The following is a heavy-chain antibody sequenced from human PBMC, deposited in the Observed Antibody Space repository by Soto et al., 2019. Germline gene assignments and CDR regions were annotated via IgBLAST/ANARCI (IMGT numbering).Heavy chain of an antibody. CDR1: GGTFSSYA. CDR2: IIPIFGTA. V-gene: IGHV1-69*13. J-gene: IGHJ4*02. D-gene: IGHD2-2*01. Sequence: SVKVSCKASGGTFSSYAISWVRQAPGQGLEWMGGIIPIFGTANYAQKFQGRVTITADESTSTAYMELSSLRSEDTAVYYCARDKQRLIYCSSTSCSPGYFDYWGQGTLVTVSS. CDR3: ARDKQRLIYCSSTSCSPGYFDY.